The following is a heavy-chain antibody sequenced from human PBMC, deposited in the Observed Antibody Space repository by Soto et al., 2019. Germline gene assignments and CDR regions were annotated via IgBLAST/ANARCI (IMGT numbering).Heavy chain of an antibody. Sequence: ASVKVSCKASGGTFSSYAISWVRQAPGQGLEWMGGIIPIFGTANYAQKFQGRVTITADESTSTAYMELSSLRSEDTAVYYCARVRGNCGYYYYYGMDVWGQGTTVTVSS. J-gene: IGHJ6*02. CDR1: GGTFSSYA. CDR3: ARVRGNCGYYYYYGMDV. V-gene: IGHV1-69*13. CDR2: IIPIFGTA. D-gene: IGHD2-21*02.